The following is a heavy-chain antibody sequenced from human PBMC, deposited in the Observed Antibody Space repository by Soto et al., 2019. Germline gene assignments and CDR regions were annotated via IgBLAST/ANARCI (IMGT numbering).Heavy chain of an antibody. J-gene: IGHJ2*01. CDR2: ISYDGSNK. Sequence: GGSLRLSCAASGFTFSSYSMHWVRQAPGKGLEWVAVISYDGSNKYYANSVKGRFTISRDNSKNTLYLQMNSLRAEDTAVYYCAKGHRDDLVGATTGGWYFDLWGRGTLVTVSS. D-gene: IGHD1-26*01. V-gene: IGHV3-30*18. CDR3: AKGHRDDLVGATTGGWYFDL. CDR1: GFTFSSYS.